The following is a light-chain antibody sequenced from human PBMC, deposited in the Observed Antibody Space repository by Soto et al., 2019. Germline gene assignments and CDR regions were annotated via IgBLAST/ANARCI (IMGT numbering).Light chain of an antibody. CDR2: EVS. CDR1: SSDVGGYNY. J-gene: IGLJ2*01. CDR3: SSYTSSSTLV. V-gene: IGLV2-14*01. Sequence: QSVLTQPASVSGSPGQSIAISCTGTSSDVGGYNYVSWYQQHPGKAPKVMIYEVSNRPSWISNRFSGSKSGNTASLTISGLQAEDEADYYCSSYTSSSTLVFGGGTKLTVL.